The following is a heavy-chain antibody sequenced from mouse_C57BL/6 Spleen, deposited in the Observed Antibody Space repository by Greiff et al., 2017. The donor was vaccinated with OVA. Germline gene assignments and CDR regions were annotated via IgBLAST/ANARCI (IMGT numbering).Heavy chain of an antibody. D-gene: IGHD1-3*01. CDR2: IYPGSGST. CDR3: ANRGKSSSHWYFDV. J-gene: IGHJ1*03. Sequence: QVQLQQPGAELVKPGASVKMSCKASGYTFTSYWITWVKQRPGQGLEWIGDIYPGSGSTNYNEKFKSKATLTVDTSSSTAYMQLSSLTSEDSAVYYGANRGKSSSHWYFDVWGTGTTVTVSS. V-gene: IGHV1-55*01. CDR1: GYTFTSYW.